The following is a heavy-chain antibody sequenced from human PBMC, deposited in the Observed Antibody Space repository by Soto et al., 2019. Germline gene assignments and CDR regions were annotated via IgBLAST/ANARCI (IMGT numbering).Heavy chain of an antibody. Sequence: EVQLVESGGGLVQPGRSLRLSCAASGFTFDDYAMHWVRQAPGKGPEWVSGISWNSGDKGYADSVKGRFTISRDNAKNSLYLQRNSLRAEDTALYYCAKSTCSGGSCHSGRFDPWGQGTLVTVSS. CDR1: GFTFDDYA. J-gene: IGHJ5*02. CDR3: AKSTCSGGSCHSGRFDP. CDR2: ISWNSGDK. D-gene: IGHD2-15*01. V-gene: IGHV3-9*01.